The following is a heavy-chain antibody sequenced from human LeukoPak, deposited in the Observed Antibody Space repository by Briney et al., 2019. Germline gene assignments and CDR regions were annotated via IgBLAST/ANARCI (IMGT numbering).Heavy chain of an antibody. D-gene: IGHD3-22*01. CDR2: ISSSSSYI. Sequence: PGGSLRLSCAAYGFTFSSYSMNWVRQAPGKGLEWVSSISSSSSYIYYADSVKGRFTISRDNAKNSLYLQMNSLRAEDTAVYYCARSVDYYDSSGPDAFDIWGQGTMVTVSS. CDR3: ARSVDYYDSSGPDAFDI. V-gene: IGHV3-21*01. CDR1: GFTFSSYS. J-gene: IGHJ3*02.